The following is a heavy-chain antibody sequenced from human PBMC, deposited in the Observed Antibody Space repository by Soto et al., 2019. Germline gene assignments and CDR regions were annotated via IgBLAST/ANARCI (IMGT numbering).Heavy chain of an antibody. CDR2: IYYSGST. CDR3: ARDYKLAIFFLGTNIGRRPPPLSDD. Sequence: RQPPGKGLEWIGCIYYSGSTNYNPSLKSRVTISADTPKNQFSLKLSSVTAADTAVYYCARDYKLAIFFLGTNIGRRPPPLSDDRGQGTPVTVSS. D-gene: IGHD3-9*01. V-gene: IGHV4-59*01. J-gene: IGHJ4*02.